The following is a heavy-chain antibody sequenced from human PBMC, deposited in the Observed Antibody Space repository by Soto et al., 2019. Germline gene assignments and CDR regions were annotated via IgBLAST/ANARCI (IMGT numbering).Heavy chain of an antibody. V-gene: IGHV3-7*03. D-gene: IGHD3-22*01. J-gene: IGHJ3*02. CDR2: IRRDGGEE. CDR3: ARDATYRESSFYYDVFDS. CDR1: GFTFSYYW. Sequence: DVQLMESGGCLVQPGGSLRLSCAASGFTFSYYWMTWVRQAPGNGLEWVANIRRDGGEEHYVDSVKGRFSVSRDNAKESLYLQMSRLRIEDSAVYYCARDATYRESSFYYDVFDSWGQGKMVTVSS.